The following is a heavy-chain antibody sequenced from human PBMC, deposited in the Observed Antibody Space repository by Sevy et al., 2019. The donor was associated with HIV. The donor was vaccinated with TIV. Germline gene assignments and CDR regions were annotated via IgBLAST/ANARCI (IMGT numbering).Heavy chain of an antibody. CDR3: AKSPVVDIVVVPAAHKNYYYYDMDV. CDR1: GFTFSSYA. V-gene: IGHV3-23*01. CDR2: ISGSGGST. D-gene: IGHD2-2*01. J-gene: IGHJ6*03. Sequence: GGSLRLSCAASGFTFSSYAMSWVRQAPGKGLEWVSAISGSGGSTYDADSVKGRFTISRDNSKNTMYLQMDSLRAEDTAGYYRAKSPVVDIVVVPAAHKNYYYYDMDVWGKGTTVTVSS.